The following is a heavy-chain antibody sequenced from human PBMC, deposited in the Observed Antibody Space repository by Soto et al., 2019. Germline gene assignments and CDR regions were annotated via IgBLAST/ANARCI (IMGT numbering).Heavy chain of an antibody. CDR3: ARDRTVLVPAAPSYGMDV. J-gene: IGHJ6*02. D-gene: IGHD2-2*01. V-gene: IGHV1-8*01. Sequence: QVQLVQSGAEVKKPGASVKVSCKASGYTFTSYDIYWVRQATGQGLEWMGWMNPNSGNTGYAQKFQGRVTMTRNTSISTAYMELSSLRSEDTAVYYCARDRTVLVPAAPSYGMDVWGQGTTVTVSS. CDR2: MNPNSGNT. CDR1: GYTFTSYD.